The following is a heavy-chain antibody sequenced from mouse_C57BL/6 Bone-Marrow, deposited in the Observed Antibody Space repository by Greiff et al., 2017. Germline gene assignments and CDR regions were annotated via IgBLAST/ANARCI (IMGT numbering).Heavy chain of an antibody. CDR3: ARDWGNFYYWYCDV. D-gene: IGHD2-1*01. V-gene: IGHV1-69*01. J-gene: IGHJ1*03. Sequence: VQLQQPGAELVMPGASVKLSCKASGYTFTSYWMHWVKQRPGQGLEWIGEIDPSDSYTNYNQKFKGKSTLTVDKSSSTAYMQLSSLTSEDSAVYYCARDWGNFYYWYCDVWGTGTTVTVSS. CDR1: GYTFTSYW. CDR2: IDPSDSYT.